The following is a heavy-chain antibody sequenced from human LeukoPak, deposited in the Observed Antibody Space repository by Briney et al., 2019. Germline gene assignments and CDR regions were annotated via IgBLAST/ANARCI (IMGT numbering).Heavy chain of an antibody. V-gene: IGHV3-15*01. CDR3: TTETYYYGSGSPYFDY. J-gene: IGHJ4*02. D-gene: IGHD3-10*01. Sequence: GGSLRLSCAASGFTFSNVWMNWVRQAPGKGLEWVGRIKSKIDGGTPHYAAPVKDRFTISRDDSKNTLYLRMNSLKTDDTAVYYCTTETYYYGSGSPYFDYWGQGALVTVSS. CDR1: GFTFSNVW. CDR2: IKSKIDGGTP.